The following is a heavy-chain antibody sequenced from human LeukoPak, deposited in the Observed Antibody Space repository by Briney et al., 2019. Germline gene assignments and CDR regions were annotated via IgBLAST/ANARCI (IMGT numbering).Heavy chain of an antibody. Sequence: GGSLRLSYAASGFTFSSHAMIWVRQAPGKGLEWVSAITNNGGYTYSADSVKGRFTISRDNSKNTLYLQMNSLRAEDTAVYYCARGDWYDWGQGTLVTVSS. CDR3: ARGDWYD. V-gene: IGHV3-23*01. D-gene: IGHD6-13*01. CDR2: ITNNGGYT. J-gene: IGHJ4*02. CDR1: GFTFSSHA.